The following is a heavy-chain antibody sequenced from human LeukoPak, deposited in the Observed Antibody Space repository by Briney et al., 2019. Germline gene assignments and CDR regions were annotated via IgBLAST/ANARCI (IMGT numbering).Heavy chain of an antibody. V-gene: IGHV3-48*03. J-gene: IGHJ3*02. CDR1: GFTFSSYE. CDR2: ISPSGSSK. Sequence: PGGSLRLSCAASGFTFSSYEMNWVRQAPGKGLEWGSYISPSGSSKYYADSVKGRFTISRDNVKNSLYLQMNNLRPEDTAVYYCARGGHCSDVICYSYNAFDIWGQGTMVTVSS. CDR3: ARGGHCSDVICYSYNAFDI. D-gene: IGHD2-15*01.